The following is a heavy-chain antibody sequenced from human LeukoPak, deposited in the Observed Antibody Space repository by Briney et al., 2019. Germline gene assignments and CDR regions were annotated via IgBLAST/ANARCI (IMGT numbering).Heavy chain of an antibody. J-gene: IGHJ6*02. CDR2: ICSGSST. CDR1: GLTVSSNY. D-gene: IGHD3-10*01. V-gene: IGHV3-66*02. CDR3: AIGPLSYYGSGSNGMDV. Sequence: GGSLRLSCAASGLTVSSNYMSWVRQAPGKGLEWVSVICSGSSTYYADSVKGRFTISRDNSKNTLYLQMNSLRAEDTAVYYCAIGPLSYYGSGSNGMDVWGQGTTVTASS.